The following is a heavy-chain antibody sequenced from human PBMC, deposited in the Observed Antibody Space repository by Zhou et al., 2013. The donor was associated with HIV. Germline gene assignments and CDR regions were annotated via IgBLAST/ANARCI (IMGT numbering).Heavy chain of an antibody. CDR3: ARALSTRWIGGGFYYMDV. CDR1: GGTFSTYA. Sequence: QVQLVQSGAEVKKPGSSVKVSCKASGGTFSTYAINWVRQATGQGLEWMGWMNPNSGNTGYAQKFQGRVTITRNTSISTAYMELRSLRSDDTAVYYCARALSTRWIGGGFYYMDVWGKGTPVTVSS. D-gene: IGHD6-19*01. V-gene: IGHV1-8*03. J-gene: IGHJ6*03. CDR2: MNPNSGNT.